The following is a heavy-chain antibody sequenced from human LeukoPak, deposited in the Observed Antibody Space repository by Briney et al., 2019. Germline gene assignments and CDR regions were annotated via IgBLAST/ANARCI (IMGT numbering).Heavy chain of an antibody. CDR3: ARVGPAGFYYFDY. D-gene: IGHD6-19*01. J-gene: IGHJ4*02. CDR1: GFTVSSNY. CDR2: IYSGGST. V-gene: IGHV3-53*01. Sequence: GGSLRLSCAASGFTVSSNYMSWVRQAPGKGLEWVSVIYSGGSTYYADSVKGRFTISRDNSKNTLYLQMNSLRAEDTAVYYCARVGPAGFYYFDYWGQGTLVTVSS.